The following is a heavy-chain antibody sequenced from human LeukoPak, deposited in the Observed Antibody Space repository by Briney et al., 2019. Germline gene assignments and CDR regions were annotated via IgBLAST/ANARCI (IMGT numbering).Heavy chain of an antibody. CDR1: GFTFSSYW. CDR2: IKTDGSEK. CDR3: ARVNIVYFP. V-gene: IGHV3-7*03. D-gene: IGHD2-15*01. Sequence: PGGSLRLSCEASGFTFSSYWMSWVRQAPGKGLEWVANIKTDGSEKYYVDSVKGRFTISRDNAKNSLYLQMNSLRAEDTAVYYWARVNIVYFPGGRGTLVIVSS. J-gene: IGHJ5*02.